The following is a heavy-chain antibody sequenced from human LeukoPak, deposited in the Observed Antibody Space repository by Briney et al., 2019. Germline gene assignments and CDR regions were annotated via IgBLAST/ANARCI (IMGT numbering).Heavy chain of an antibody. Sequence: PSETLSLTCTVSGGSISSYYWSWIRQPAGKGLEWIGRIYISGSGSTNYNPSLKSPVTMSVDTSKNQFSLKVTSVTAADTAVYYCARAPRDRGSCGATSCSEYMDVWGRGTTVTTSS. V-gene: IGHV4-4*07. CDR3: ARAPRDRGSCGATSCSEYMDV. CDR1: GGSISSYY. D-gene: IGHD2-2*01. CDR2: IYISGSGST. J-gene: IGHJ6*03.